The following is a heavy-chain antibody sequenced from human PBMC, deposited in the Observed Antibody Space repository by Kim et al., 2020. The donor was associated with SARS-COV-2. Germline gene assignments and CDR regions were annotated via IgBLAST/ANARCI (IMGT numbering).Heavy chain of an antibody. CDR3: ARDKYSSGWRNDFDY. D-gene: IGHD6-19*01. V-gene: IGHV3-53*01. Sequence: DSVKGRLTISRDNSKNTLYLQMNSLRAEDTAVYYCARDKYSSGWRNDFDYWGQGTLVTVSS. J-gene: IGHJ4*02.